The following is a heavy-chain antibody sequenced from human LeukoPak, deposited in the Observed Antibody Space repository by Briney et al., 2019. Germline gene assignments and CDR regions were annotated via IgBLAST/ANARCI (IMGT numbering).Heavy chain of an antibody. Sequence: KPGGSLRLSCAASGFTFSSYSMNWVRQAPGKGLEWVSSISSSSCIYYADSVKGRFTISRDNSKNTVYLQMNSLRAEDTAVYYCARIKDTAIPYYFDYWGQGTLVTVSS. CDR1: GFTFSSYS. D-gene: IGHD5-18*01. CDR2: ISSSSCI. CDR3: ARIKDTAIPYYFDY. J-gene: IGHJ4*02. V-gene: IGHV3-21*04.